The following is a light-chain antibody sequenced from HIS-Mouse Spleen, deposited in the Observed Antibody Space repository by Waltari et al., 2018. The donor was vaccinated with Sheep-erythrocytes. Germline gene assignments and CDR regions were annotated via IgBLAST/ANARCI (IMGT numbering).Light chain of an antibody. CDR1: SSDVGGYNY. CDR2: DVS. CDR3: SSYTSSSTLVV. Sequence: QSALTQPASVSGSPGQSITISCTGTSSDVGGYNYLSWYQQHPGKAPKPMIYDVSNRPSGVSNRLSGSKCGNTASLTISGLQAEDEADYYCSSYTSSSTLVVFGGGTKLTVL. J-gene: IGLJ2*01. V-gene: IGLV2-14*03.